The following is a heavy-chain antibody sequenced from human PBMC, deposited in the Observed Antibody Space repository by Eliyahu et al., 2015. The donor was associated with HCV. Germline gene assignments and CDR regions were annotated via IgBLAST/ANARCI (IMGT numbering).Heavy chain of an antibody. CDR1: GFTVSNHY. CDR2: IHSGGSP. J-gene: IGHJ6*02. CDR3: ARDWGDDSTGFFGMDV. V-gene: IGHV3-66*01. D-gene: IGHD3-22*01. Sequence: QLVESGGGLVQPGGSLRLSCAASGFTVSNHYMSWVRQAPGKGLEWVSTIHSGGSPFYADSVKGRFTISRDNSKNTLYLQMNSLRAEDTALYYCARDWGDDSTGFFGMDVWGQATTVTVSS.